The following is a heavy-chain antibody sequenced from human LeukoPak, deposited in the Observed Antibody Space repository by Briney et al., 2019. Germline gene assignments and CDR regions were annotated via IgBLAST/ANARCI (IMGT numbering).Heavy chain of an antibody. J-gene: IGHJ4*02. V-gene: IGHV3-74*01. D-gene: IGHD3-9*01. CDR2: INSDGSST. CDR3: ARVGYDILTGNRLGFDY. CDR1: GFTFSSYW. Sequence: GRSLRLSCAASGFTFSSYWMHWVRQAPGKGLVWVSRINSDGSSTSYADSVKGRFTISRDNAKNTLYLQMNSLRAEDTAVYYCARVGYDILTGNRLGFDYWGQGTLVTVSS.